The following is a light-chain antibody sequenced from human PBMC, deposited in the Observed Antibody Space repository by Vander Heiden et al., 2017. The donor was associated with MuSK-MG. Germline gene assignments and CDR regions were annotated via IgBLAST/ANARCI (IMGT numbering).Light chain of an antibody. CDR1: SSNIGRSYA. J-gene: IGLJ2*01. CDR2: GNS. Sequence: QSVLTQPPSVSGAPGQRVTISCHGGSSNIGRSYAVHWYQQLPGTAPKLLIYGNSKRPSGVPDRFSGSKSGTSASLAITGLQAEDEADYYCQSYDSSLSGWVFGGGTKLTVL. V-gene: IGLV1-40*01. CDR3: QSYDSSLSGWV.